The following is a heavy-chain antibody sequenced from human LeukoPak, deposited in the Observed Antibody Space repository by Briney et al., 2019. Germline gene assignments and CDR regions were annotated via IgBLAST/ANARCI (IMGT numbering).Heavy chain of an antibody. CDR1: GFTFSSYG. J-gene: IGHJ4*02. D-gene: IGHD2-2*01. Sequence: GGSLRLSCAASGFTFSSYGMHWVRQAPGKGLEWVAVISYDGSKKYYADSVKGRFTISRGNSKNTLYLQMNSLRAEDTAVYNCAKDGGSSSNYASYWGQGTLVTVSS. CDR3: AKDGGSSSNYASY. V-gene: IGHV3-30*18. CDR2: ISYDGSKK.